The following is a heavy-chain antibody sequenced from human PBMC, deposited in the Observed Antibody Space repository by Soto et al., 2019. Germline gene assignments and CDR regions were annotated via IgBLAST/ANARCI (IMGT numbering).Heavy chain of an antibody. D-gene: IGHD3-22*01. CDR2: ISAHNGDT. J-gene: IGHJ4*02. V-gene: IGHV1-18*01. CDR3: ARDWSRYYDSSGLMWFY. CDR1: GYTFTGYS. Sequence: ASGNVSCKSSGYTFTGYSISWVREAPGQGLEWVGWISAHNGDTRYAQNLQGRITMTTDTFTNTAYMELTSLTSDDTAVYYCARDWSRYYDSSGLMWFYWGQGTLVTVSS.